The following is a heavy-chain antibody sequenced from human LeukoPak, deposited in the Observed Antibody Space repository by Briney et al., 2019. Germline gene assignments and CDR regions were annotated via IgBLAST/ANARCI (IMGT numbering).Heavy chain of an antibody. CDR3: AKPPPQIQLWLTFDY. CDR2: ISYDGSNK. D-gene: IGHD5-18*01. Sequence: GGSLRLSCAASGFTSSSYGMHWVRQAPGKGLEWVAVISYDGSNKYYADSVKGRFTISRDNSKNTLYLQMNSLRAEDTAVYYCAKPPPQIQLWLTFDYWGQGTLVTVSS. J-gene: IGHJ4*02. CDR1: GFTSSSYG. V-gene: IGHV3-30*18.